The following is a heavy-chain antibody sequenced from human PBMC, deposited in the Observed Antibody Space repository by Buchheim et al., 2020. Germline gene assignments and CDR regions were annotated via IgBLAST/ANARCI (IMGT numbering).Heavy chain of an antibody. CDR2: ISSSSSII. Sequence: EVQLVESGGGLVKPGGSLKLSCTGSGFAFSDYSMNWVRQAPGKGLEWVSSISSSSSIIYYADSVKGRFTISRDHAKNSFYLQMNSLRVEDTAVYFCGTVGFWSGYPDYWGQGTL. J-gene: IGHJ4*02. D-gene: IGHD3-3*01. CDR1: GFAFSDYS. CDR3: GTVGFWSGYPDY. V-gene: IGHV3-21*01.